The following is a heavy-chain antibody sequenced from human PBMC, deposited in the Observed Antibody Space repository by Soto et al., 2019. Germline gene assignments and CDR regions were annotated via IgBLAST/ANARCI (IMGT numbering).Heavy chain of an antibody. D-gene: IGHD2-2*01. CDR2: ISGSGGST. CDR1: GCTFSTYG. Sequence: GWLRRSCAASGCTFSTYGMTWVRQAPGKGLDWVSSISGSGGSTYSADSVKGRFAISRDSSKNTVYLQMSSLGVDDTAVYYCERATRVPAGRYYFDYWGHGTLVTVSS. J-gene: IGHJ4*01. CDR3: ERATRVPAGRYYFDY. V-gene: IGHV3-23*01.